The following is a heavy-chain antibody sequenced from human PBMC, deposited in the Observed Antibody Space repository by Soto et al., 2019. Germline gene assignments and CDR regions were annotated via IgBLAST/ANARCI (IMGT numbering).Heavy chain of an antibody. CDR1: GYTFTSYD. V-gene: IGHV1-8*01. CDR3: ATGFAGYRADGMDV. CDR2: MNPKSGNT. D-gene: IGHD1-1*01. Sequence: GASVKVSCKASGYTFTSYDINWVRQATGQGLEWMGWMNPKSGNTGYAQKFQGRVTMTRNTSIDTAYMELSSLRSEDTAVYYCATGFAGYRADGMDVWGQGTTVTVSS. J-gene: IGHJ6*02.